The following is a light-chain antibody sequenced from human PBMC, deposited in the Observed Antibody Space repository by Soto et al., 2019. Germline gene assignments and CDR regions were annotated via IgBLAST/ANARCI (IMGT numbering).Light chain of an antibody. V-gene: IGLV2-14*01. J-gene: IGLJ2*01. CDR3: ASYVNANTAVV. Sequence: QSALTQPASVSGSPGQSITISCTATSSDIASYNYVSWFQQHAGRAPKLVLYEVINRPSGGSNRFSGSKSGNTASLTISGLQSEDEADYYCASYVNANTAVVFGGGTKVTVL. CDR1: SSDIASYNY. CDR2: EVI.